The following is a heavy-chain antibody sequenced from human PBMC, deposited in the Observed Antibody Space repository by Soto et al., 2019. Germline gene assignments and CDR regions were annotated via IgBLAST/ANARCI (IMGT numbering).Heavy chain of an antibody. V-gene: IGHV1-3*01. CDR1: GSTFRNHA. J-gene: IGHJ4*02. CDR3: ARVDRGGECYLIDY. D-gene: IGHD2-21*01. Sequence: ASVQVSCQASGSTFRNHAMQWARQDTGQRLEWLGWINVGNGNTRYSQKFQGRVTISRDTSASTVYMELSSLRSEDTAVYYCARVDRGGECYLIDYWGQGTLVTVSS. CDR2: INVGNGNT.